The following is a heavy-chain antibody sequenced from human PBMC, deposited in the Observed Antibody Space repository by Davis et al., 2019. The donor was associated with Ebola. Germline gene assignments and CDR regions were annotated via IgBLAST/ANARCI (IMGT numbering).Heavy chain of an antibody. V-gene: IGHV3-48*02. CDR2: IGTRGDPT. J-gene: IGHJ3*02. CDR3: VRDYLFALDI. CDR1: GFLFSDYT. Sequence: PGGSLRLSCAASGFLFSDYTMNWVRQAPEKGLEWVSYIGTRGDPTVYADSVKGRFTVSRDDANNSLSLLMNSLRDEDTAIYYCVRDYLFALDIWGQGTMVTVSS.